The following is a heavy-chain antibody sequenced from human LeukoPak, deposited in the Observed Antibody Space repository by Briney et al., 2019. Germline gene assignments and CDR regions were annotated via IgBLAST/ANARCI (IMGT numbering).Heavy chain of an antibody. V-gene: IGHV1-69*13. CDR2: IIPIFGTA. CDR3: ARESFLSNYDSSGYPFDY. Sequence: GASVKVSCKASGGTFSSYAISWVRQAPGQGLEWMGGIIPIFGTANYAQRFQGRVTITADESTSTAYMELSSLRSEDTAVYYCARESFLSNYDSSGYPFDYWSQGTLVTVSS. CDR1: GGTFSSYA. D-gene: IGHD3-22*01. J-gene: IGHJ4*02.